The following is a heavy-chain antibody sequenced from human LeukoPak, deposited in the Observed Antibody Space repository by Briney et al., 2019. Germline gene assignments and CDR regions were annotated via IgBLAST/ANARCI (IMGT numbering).Heavy chain of an antibody. CDR1: GFTVSGNY. Sequence: GGSLRLSCAASGFTVSGNYMSWVRQAPGKGLEWVSAISGSGGSTYYADSVKGRFTISRDNSKNTLYLQMNSLRAEDTAVYYCAKALWFGEVGSPFDYWGQGTLVTVSS. V-gene: IGHV3-23*01. CDR2: ISGSGGST. J-gene: IGHJ4*02. CDR3: AKALWFGEVGSPFDY. D-gene: IGHD3-10*01.